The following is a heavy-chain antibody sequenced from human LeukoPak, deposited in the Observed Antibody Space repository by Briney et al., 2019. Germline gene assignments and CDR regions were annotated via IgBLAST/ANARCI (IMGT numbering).Heavy chain of an antibody. CDR2: IIPIFGTA. Sequence: SVKVSCKASGGTFSSHAISWVQQAPGQGLEWMGGIIPIFGTANYAQKFQGRVTITADESTSTAYMELSSLRSEDTAVYYCARDFRPYYYDSSGYPWAFDIWGQGTMVTVSS. CDR1: GGTFSSHA. J-gene: IGHJ3*02. V-gene: IGHV1-69*01. D-gene: IGHD3-22*01. CDR3: ARDFRPYYYDSSGYPWAFDI.